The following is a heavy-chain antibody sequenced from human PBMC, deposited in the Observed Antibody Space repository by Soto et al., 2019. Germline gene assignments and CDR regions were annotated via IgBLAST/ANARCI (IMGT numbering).Heavy chain of an antibody. Sequence: SETLSLTCTVSGDSISSGDYYWSWIRQPTGKGLEWIGYIYYTGNTYYNPSLKSRVTITMDTSKNQLSLKLSSVTAADTAVYFCARDRVRGSRTYAGFAPWGQGTLVTVSS. V-gene: IGHV4-30-4*01. CDR1: GDSISSGDYY. CDR2: IYYTGNT. D-gene: IGHD3-10*01. J-gene: IGHJ5*02. CDR3: ARDRVRGSRTYAGFAP.